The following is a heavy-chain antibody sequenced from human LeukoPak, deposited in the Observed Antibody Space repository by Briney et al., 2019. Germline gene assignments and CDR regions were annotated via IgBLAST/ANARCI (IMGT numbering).Heavy chain of an antibody. CDR1: GGSISSSSYY. CDR2: IYYSGST. D-gene: IGHD2-2*01. CDR3: ASYCSSTSCLRRAFEI. J-gene: IGHJ3*02. V-gene: IGHV4-39*01. Sequence: SETLSLTCTVSGGSISSSSYYWGWIRQPPGKGLEWIGSIYYSGSTYYNPSLKSRVTISVDTSKNQFSLKLSSVTAADTAVYYCASYCSSTSCLRRAFEIWGEGTMVTVSS.